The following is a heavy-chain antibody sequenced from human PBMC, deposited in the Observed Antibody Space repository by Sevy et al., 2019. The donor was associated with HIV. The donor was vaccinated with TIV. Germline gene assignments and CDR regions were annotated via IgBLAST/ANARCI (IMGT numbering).Heavy chain of an antibody. J-gene: IGHJ3*02. D-gene: IGHD3-9*01. V-gene: IGHV4-59*13. CDR1: AGSISSYY. CDR2: IYYSGTT. Sequence: SETPSLTCSVSAGSISSYYWSWIRQPPGKGLEWIGYIYYSGTTDYNPSLKSRVTISQDKSKKVFSLRLRSVTAADTAVYYCARDNAILTPRAFDIWGQGTMVTVSS. CDR3: ARDNAILTPRAFDI.